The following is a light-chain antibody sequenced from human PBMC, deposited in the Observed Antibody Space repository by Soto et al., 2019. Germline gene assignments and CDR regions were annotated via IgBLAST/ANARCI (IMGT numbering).Light chain of an antibody. CDR1: QGIDSS. CDR2: AAS. V-gene: IGKV1-13*02. CDR3: QKYNSAPHT. J-gene: IGKJ1*01. Sequence: AILLTQSPSSLSASVGDRVTITCRASQGIDSSFAWYQQKPGKAPKLLIYAASSLQSGVPSRFSSSGSGTDFTLAISSLQPEDVATYYCQKYNSAPHTFGQGTKVDIK.